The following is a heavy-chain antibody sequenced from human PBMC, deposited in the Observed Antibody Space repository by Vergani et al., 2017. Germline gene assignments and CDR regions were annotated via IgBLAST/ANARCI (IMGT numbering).Heavy chain of an antibody. Sequence: EVQLVESGGGLVKPGGSLRLSCAASGFTFSSYSMNWVRQAPGKGLEWVSSISSSSSYIYYADSVKGRFTISSDNAKNSLYLQMNSLRAEDTAVYYCAGHYGSGSYYNDRWFDPWGQGTLVTVSS. CDR1: GFTFSSYS. CDR3: AGHYGSGSYYNDRWFDP. CDR2: ISSSSSYI. J-gene: IGHJ5*02. D-gene: IGHD3-10*01. V-gene: IGHV3-21*01.